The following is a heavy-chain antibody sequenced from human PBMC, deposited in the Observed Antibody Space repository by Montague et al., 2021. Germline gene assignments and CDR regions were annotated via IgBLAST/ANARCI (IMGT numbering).Heavy chain of an antibody. D-gene: IGHD6-13*01. V-gene: IGHV6-1*01. Sequence: CAISGDSVSSNDVTWNWIRQSPSRGLEWLGRTYYRSKWYNEYALSVKSRITVNPDTSKNQFSLLLNSVTPEDTAVYYCARGWQKRFDPWGQGTLVTVSS. CDR2: TYYRSKWYN. J-gene: IGHJ5*02. CDR1: GDSVSSNDVT. CDR3: ARGWQKRFDP.